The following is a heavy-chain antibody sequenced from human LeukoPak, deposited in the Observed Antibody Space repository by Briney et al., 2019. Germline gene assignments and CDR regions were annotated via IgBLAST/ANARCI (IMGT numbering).Heavy chain of an antibody. CDR1: GYSISSGHY. CDR2: ISPSGST. D-gene: IGHD3-22*01. Sequence: SETLSLTCTVSGYSISSGHYWGWIRQPPGKGLEWIGSISPSGSTYYNPSLKSRVIISVDTSKKQFSLKLNSVTAADTAVYYCARGTSMIVVASFDYWGQGTLVTVSS. V-gene: IGHV4-38-2*02. CDR3: ARGTSMIVVASFDY. J-gene: IGHJ4*02.